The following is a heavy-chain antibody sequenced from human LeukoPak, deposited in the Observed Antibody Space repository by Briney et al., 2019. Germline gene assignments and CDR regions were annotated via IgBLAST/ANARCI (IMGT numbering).Heavy chain of an antibody. CDR3: ASIREGSSWYRQRFDY. CDR2: INHSGST. Sequence: PSETLSLTCAVYGGSFSGYYWSWIRQPPGKGLEWIGEINHSGSTNYNPSLKSRVTISVDTSKNQFSLKLSSVTAADTAVYYCASIREGSSWYRQRFDYRGQGTLVTVST. D-gene: IGHD6-13*01. CDR1: GGSFSGYY. J-gene: IGHJ4*02. V-gene: IGHV4-34*01.